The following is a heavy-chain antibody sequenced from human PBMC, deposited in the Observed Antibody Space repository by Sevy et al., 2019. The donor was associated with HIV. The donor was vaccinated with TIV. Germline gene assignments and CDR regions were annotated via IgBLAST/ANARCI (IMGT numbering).Heavy chain of an antibody. D-gene: IGHD6-19*01. Sequence: GGSLRLSCAASGLTFSSYSMNWVRQAPGKGLEWVSSISSSSSYIYYADSVKGRFTISRDNAKNSLYLQMNSLRAEDTAVYYCARERSSGPRAFDIWGQGTMVTVSS. J-gene: IGHJ3*02. CDR2: ISSSSSYI. CDR1: GLTFSSYS. V-gene: IGHV3-21*01. CDR3: ARERSSGPRAFDI.